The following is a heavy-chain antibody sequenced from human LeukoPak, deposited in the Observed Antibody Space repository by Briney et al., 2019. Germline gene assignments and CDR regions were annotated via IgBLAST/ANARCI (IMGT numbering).Heavy chain of an antibody. CDR1: GFTFSNYW. V-gene: IGHV3-74*01. D-gene: IGHD6-6*01. J-gene: IGHJ4*02. CDR3: ARVLAARGGLYYFDY. Sequence: GGSLRLSCAASGFTFSNYWMNWVRQAPGKGLVWVSRINTDGSSTSYADSVKGRFTISRDNAKNTLYLQMNSLRAEDTAVYYCARVLAARGGLYYFDYWGQGTLVTVSS. CDR2: INTDGSST.